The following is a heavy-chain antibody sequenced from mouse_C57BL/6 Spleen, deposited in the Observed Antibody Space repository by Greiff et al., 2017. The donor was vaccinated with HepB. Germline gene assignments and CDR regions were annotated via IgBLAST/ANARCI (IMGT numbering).Heavy chain of an antibody. CDR3: ARSPLHGGAMDY. J-gene: IGHJ4*01. CDR2: IDPEDGET. CDR1: GFNIKDYY. Sequence: EVQVVESGAELVKPGASVKLSCTASGFNIKDYYMHWVKQRTEQGLEWIGRIDPEDGETKYAPKFQGKATITAETSSNTAYRQRSSLTSEDTAVSYCARSPLHGGAMDYWGQGTSVTVSS. V-gene: IGHV14-2*01. D-gene: IGHD1-2*01.